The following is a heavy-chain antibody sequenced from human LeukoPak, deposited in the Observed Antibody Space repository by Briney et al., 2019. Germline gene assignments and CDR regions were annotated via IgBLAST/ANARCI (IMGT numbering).Heavy chain of an antibody. CDR3: ARGRGGDGYNWLCYFDY. V-gene: IGHV3-33*01. D-gene: IGHD5-24*01. CDR2: IWSDGSSK. J-gene: IGHJ4*02. Sequence: PGGSLRLSCAASGFTFSSYGMHWVRQAPGKGLEWVAVIWSDGSSKHYADSVKGRFTISRDNSKNTLYLQMNSLRAEDTAVYYCARGRGGDGYNWLCYFDYWGQGTLVTVSS. CDR1: GFTFSSYG.